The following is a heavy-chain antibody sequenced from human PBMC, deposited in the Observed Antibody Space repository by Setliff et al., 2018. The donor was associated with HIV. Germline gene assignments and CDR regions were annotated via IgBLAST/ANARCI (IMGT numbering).Heavy chain of an antibody. V-gene: IGHV1-3*01. CDR1: GYAFTRNI. Sequence: ASVKVSCKASGYAFTRNIMHWVRQAPGQRLEWMGWINVANGNAKYSLKFQDKVTLIRDTSATTVYMELSSLRPEDTAIYYCARDVGSVWHNFFDPWGQGTLVTV. D-gene: IGHD6-19*01. CDR3: ARDVGSVWHNFFDP. CDR2: INVANGNA. J-gene: IGHJ5*02.